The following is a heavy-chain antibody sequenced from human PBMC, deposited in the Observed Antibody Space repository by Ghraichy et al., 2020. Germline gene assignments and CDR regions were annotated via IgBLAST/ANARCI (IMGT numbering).Heavy chain of an antibody. V-gene: IGHV4-4*07. Sequence: SETLSLTCTVSGGSISSYYWSWIRQPAGKGLEWIGRIYTSGSTNYNPSLKSRVTMSVDTSKNQFSLKLSSVTAADTAVYYCARASGYCSGGSCYTIYNWFDPWGQGTLVTVSS. J-gene: IGHJ5*02. D-gene: IGHD2-15*01. CDR3: ARASGYCSGGSCYTIYNWFDP. CDR1: GGSISSYY. CDR2: IYTSGST.